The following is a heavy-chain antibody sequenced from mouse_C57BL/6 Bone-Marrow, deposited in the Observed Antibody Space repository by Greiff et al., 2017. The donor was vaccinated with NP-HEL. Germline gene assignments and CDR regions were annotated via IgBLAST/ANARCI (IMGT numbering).Heavy chain of an antibody. J-gene: IGHJ1*03. D-gene: IGHD2-5*01. CDR1: GYTFTCSW. Sequence: QVQLQQPGAELVKPGASVKLSCKASGYTFTCSWMPWVKQRPGQGLEWIGMIHPNSGSTNYNEKFKSKATLTVDKSSSTAYMQLSSLTSEDSAVYYCARRGYSNYPYWYFDVWGTGTTVTVSS. V-gene: IGHV1-64*01. CDR2: IHPNSGST. CDR3: ARRGYSNYPYWYFDV.